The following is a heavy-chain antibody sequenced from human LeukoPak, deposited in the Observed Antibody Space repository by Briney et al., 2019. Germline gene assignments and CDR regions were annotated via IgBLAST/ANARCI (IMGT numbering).Heavy chain of an antibody. Sequence: SETLSLTCTVSGGSISSSSYYWGWIRQPPGKGLEWIGSIHYSGSTYYNPSLKSRVTTSVDTSKNQFSLKLSSVTAADTAVYYCARDRKRTVDYWGQGTLVTVSS. D-gene: IGHD4-11*01. CDR1: GGSISSSSYY. CDR2: IHYSGST. CDR3: ARDRKRTVDY. J-gene: IGHJ4*02. V-gene: IGHV4-39*07.